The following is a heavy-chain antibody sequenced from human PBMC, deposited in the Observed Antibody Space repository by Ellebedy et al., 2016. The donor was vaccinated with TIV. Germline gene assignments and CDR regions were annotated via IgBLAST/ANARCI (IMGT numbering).Heavy chain of an antibody. CDR3: AKDTWFGESDY. CDR2: ISNSRSTI. V-gene: IGHV3-48*01. CDR1: ALIVTSNY. D-gene: IGHD3-10*01. Sequence: PGGSLRLSCAASALIVTSNYMSWVRQAPGKGMEWVSYISNSRSTIYYAYSVKGRFTISRDNAKNSLYLQMNSLRAEDTAVYYCAKDTWFGESDYWGQGTLVTVSS. J-gene: IGHJ4*02.